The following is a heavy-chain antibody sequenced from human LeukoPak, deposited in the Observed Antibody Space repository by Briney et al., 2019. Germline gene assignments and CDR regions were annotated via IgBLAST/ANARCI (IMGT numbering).Heavy chain of an antibody. V-gene: IGHV1-69*05. D-gene: IGHD5-18*01. J-gene: IGHJ4*02. CDR2: IIPIFGTA. CDR3: ARGGYCYGAYYFDY. CDR1: GGTFSSYA. Sequence: GSSVKVSCKASGGTFSSYAISWVRQAPGQGLEWMGRIIPIFGTANYAQKFQGRVTITTDESTSTAYMELSSLRSEDTAVYYCARGGYCYGAYYFDYWGQGTLVTVSS.